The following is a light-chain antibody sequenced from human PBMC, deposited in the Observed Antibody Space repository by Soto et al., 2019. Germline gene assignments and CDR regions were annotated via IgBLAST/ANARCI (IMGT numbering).Light chain of an antibody. Sequence: EMVMKQSPATLSVSQGERATLSCGASQSVSSKLAWYQQKPGQAPMLLIYDTSTRATGIPARFSGSGSGTEFTLTISSLQSEDFAVYYCQQYSNWPLITFGQGTRLEVK. CDR1: QSVSSK. CDR2: DTS. J-gene: IGKJ5*01. CDR3: QQYSNWPLIT. V-gene: IGKV3-15*01.